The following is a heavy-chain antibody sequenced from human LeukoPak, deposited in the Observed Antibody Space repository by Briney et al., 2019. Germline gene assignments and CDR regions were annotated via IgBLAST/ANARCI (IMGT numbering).Heavy chain of an antibody. Sequence: ASVKVSCKASGYTFTSYYMHWVRQAPGQGLEWMGMINPSGGSTSYAQKFQGRVTMTRDTSTSTVYMELSSLRSEDTAVYYCARAYCTGGVCYTLAYWGQGTLVTVSS. D-gene: IGHD2-8*02. CDR3: ARAYCTGGVCYTLAY. J-gene: IGHJ4*02. CDR1: GYTFTSYY. CDR2: INPSGGST. V-gene: IGHV1-46*01.